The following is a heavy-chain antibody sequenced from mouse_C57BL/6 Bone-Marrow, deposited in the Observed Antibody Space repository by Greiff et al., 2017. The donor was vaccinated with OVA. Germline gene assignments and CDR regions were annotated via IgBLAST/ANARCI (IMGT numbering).Heavy chain of an antibody. CDR2: INTSSGYT. D-gene: IGHD4-1*01. CDR3: ARNANWYYFDY. V-gene: IGHV1-4*01. Sequence: QVQLQQSGAELARPGASVKMSCKASGYTFTSYTMHWVKQRPGQGLEWIGYINTSSGYTKYNQKFKDKDTLTADKSSSTAYMQLSSLPSEDSAVYYCARNANWYYFDYWGQGTTLTVSS. CDR1: GYTFTSYT. J-gene: IGHJ2*01.